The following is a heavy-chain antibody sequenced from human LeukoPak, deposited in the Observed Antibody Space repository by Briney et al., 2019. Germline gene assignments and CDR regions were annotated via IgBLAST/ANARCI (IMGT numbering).Heavy chain of an antibody. V-gene: IGHV3-48*01. D-gene: IGHD6-13*01. CDR3: AKDQVAAAVPY. CDR1: GFTFSRYN. Sequence: GGSLRLSCAASGFTFSRYNMNWVRQAPGEGLEWISYISSGSSTIYYADSVKGRFTISRDNSKNTLYLQMNSLRAEDTAVYYCAKDQVAAAVPYWGQGTLVTVSS. J-gene: IGHJ4*02. CDR2: ISSGSSTI.